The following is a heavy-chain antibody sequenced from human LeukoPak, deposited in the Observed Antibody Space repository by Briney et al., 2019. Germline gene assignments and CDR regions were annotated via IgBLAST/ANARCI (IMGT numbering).Heavy chain of an antibody. J-gene: IGHJ4*02. Sequence: SQTLSLTCTVSGGSISSGGYYWSWIRQPPGKGLEWIGYIYHSGSTYYNPSLKSRVTISVDTSKNQFSLKLSSVTAADTAVYYCARAAVRDGDVDSWGQGTLVTVSS. CDR2: IYHSGST. CDR3: ARAAVRDGDVDS. V-gene: IGHV4-30-2*01. D-gene: IGHD5-24*01. CDR1: GGSISSGGYY.